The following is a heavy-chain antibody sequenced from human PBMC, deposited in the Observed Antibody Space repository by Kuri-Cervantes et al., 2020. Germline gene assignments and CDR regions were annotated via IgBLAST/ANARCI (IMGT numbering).Heavy chain of an antibody. CDR2: INAGNGNT. Sequence: ASVKVSCKASGYTFTSYAMHWVRQAPGQRLEWMGWINAGNGNTKYSQKFQGRVTMTTDTSTSTAYMELRSLRSDDTAVYYCARESSYQPLYDWGQGTLVTVSS. D-gene: IGHD2-2*01. V-gene: IGHV1-3*01. CDR3: ARESSYQPLYD. J-gene: IGHJ4*02. CDR1: GYTFTSYA.